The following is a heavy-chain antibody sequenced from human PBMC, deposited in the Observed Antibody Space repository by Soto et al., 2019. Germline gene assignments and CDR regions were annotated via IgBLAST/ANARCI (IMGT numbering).Heavy chain of an antibody. CDR3: ARVGGRVDYDSSGYYYDY. J-gene: IGHJ4*03. Sequence: QVQLVQSGAEVKKPGSSVKVSCKASGGTFSSYAISWVRQAPGQGLEWMGGIIPIFGTANYAQKFQGRVTITADESTSTAYMELSSLRSEDTAVYYCARVGGRVDYDSSGYYYDYWGQGTTVTVSS. V-gene: IGHV1-69*01. D-gene: IGHD3-22*01. CDR2: IIPIFGTA. CDR1: GGTFSSYA.